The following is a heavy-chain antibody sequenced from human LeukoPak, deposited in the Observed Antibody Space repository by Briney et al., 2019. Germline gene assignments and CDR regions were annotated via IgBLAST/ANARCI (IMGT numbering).Heavy chain of an antibody. CDR3: TTNGGGDSGYGNFDY. CDR1: GFTLDDYA. D-gene: IGHD5-12*01. Sequence: TGGSLRLSCAVSGFTLDDYAMHWVRQVPGKGLEWVSGIKWNSDNIGYADSVKGRFTISRDNAKNSLYLQMNSLGAEDTALYYCTTNGGGDSGYGNFDYWGQGTLVTVSS. CDR2: IKWNSDNI. V-gene: IGHV3-9*01. J-gene: IGHJ4*02.